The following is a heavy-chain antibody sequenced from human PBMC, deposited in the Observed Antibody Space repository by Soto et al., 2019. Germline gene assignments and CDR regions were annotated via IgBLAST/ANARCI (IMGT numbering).Heavy chain of an antibody. CDR2: INHSGST. V-gene: IGHV4-34*01. CDR1: GGSFSGYY. Sequence: PSETLSLTCAVYGGSFSGYYWTWIRQPPGKGLEWIGEINHSGSTNCNPSLKSRVTISVDTSKNQFSLKLSSVTAADTAVYYCARASNKRANSYGPDYWGQGTLVTVS. D-gene: IGHD5-18*01. J-gene: IGHJ4*02. CDR3: ARASNKRANSYGPDY.